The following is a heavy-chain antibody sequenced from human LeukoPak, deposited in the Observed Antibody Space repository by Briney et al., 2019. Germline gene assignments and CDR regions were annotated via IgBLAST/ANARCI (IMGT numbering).Heavy chain of an antibody. CDR2: IYPGDSDT. CDR3: ARTRQSSSVDY. D-gene: IGHD6-6*01. J-gene: IGHJ4*02. V-gene: IGHV5-51*04. CDR1: GYRFTSYW. Sequence: GESLKISFKGSGYRFTSYWIGWVRPVPGKGLGWMGIIYPGDSDTRYSPSFQGQVTISADKPISTAYLQWSSLNASDTAMYYCARTRQSSSVDYWGQGTLVTVSS.